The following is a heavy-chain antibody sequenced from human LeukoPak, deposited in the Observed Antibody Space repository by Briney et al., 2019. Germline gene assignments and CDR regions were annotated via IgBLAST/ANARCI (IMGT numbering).Heavy chain of an antibody. Sequence: SQTLSLTCAISGDSVSSNSAAWNWIRQSPSRGLEWLGRTYYRSKWYNDYAVSVKSRITINPDTSKNQFSLQLNPVTPEDTAVYYCARAYRVDGNRLFDYWGQGTLVTVSS. D-gene: IGHD6-19*01. CDR2: TYYRSKWYN. V-gene: IGHV6-1*01. J-gene: IGHJ4*02. CDR1: GDSVSSNSAA. CDR3: ARAYRVDGNRLFDY.